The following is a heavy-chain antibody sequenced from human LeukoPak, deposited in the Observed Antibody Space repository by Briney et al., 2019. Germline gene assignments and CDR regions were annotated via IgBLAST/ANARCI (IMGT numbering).Heavy chain of an antibody. Sequence: PSETLSLTCAVYGGSFSGYYWSWIRQPPGKGLEWIGEINHSGSTNYNPSLKSRVTISVDTSKNQFSLKLSSVTPEDTAVYYCARDRVVPAAIPGYYYYYGMDVWGQGTTVTVSS. CDR3: ARDRVVPAAIPGYYYYYGMDV. CDR1: GGSFSGYY. V-gene: IGHV4-34*01. CDR2: INHSGST. D-gene: IGHD2-2*01. J-gene: IGHJ6*02.